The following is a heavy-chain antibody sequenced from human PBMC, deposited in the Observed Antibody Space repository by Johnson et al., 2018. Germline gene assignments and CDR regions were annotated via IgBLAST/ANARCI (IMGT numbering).Heavy chain of an antibody. CDR2: ISYDGNHK. Sequence: QVQLVESGGGVVQPGRSLRVSCAASGFSFSTYTMHWVRQAPGKGLEWVAIISYDGNHKFYADSVKGRFTISRDNSKNTLYLQMNSLSTDDTAVYYCARSWPGGSYCLGAFDIWGQGTMVAVSS. V-gene: IGHV3-30*14. D-gene: IGHD1-26*01. CDR1: GFSFSTYT. J-gene: IGHJ3*02. CDR3: ARSWPGGSYCLGAFDI.